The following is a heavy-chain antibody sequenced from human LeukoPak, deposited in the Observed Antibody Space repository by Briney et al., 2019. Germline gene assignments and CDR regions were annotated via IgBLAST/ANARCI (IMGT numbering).Heavy chain of an antibody. CDR2: INQDGSEK. Sequence: QTGGSLRLSCAASGFTFSSYWMSWVRQAPGKGLEWVANINQDGSEKYHVDSVKGRFTISRDNAKNSLYLQMNSLRAEDTAVYYCARDYSSSWGDAFDIWGQGTMVTVSS. D-gene: IGHD6-13*01. CDR3: ARDYSSSWGDAFDI. CDR1: GFTFSSYW. J-gene: IGHJ3*02. V-gene: IGHV3-7*03.